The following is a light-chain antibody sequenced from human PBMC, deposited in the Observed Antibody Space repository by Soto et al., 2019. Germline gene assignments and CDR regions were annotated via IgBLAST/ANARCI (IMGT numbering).Light chain of an antibody. Sequence: IVLTQSPATLSLSPGERATLSCRASQSVSSYLAWYQQKGGQAPRLLIYDASTRATGIPARFSGSGSGTDFTLTISSLEPEDFAVYYCQQRSNWPVTFGQGTRLEIK. CDR3: QQRSNWPVT. V-gene: IGKV3-11*01. CDR2: DAS. J-gene: IGKJ5*01. CDR1: QSVSSY.